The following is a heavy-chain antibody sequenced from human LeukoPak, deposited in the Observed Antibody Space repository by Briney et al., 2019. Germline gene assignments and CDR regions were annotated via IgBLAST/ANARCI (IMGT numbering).Heavy chain of an antibody. Sequence: GGTLRLSCAASGFTFSSYSMNWVRQAPGKGLEWVSCISSSSSYIYYADSVKGRFTISRDNAKNSLYLQVDSLRAEDTAVYYCARDDYYGSGSYPSPKAFDIWGQGTMVTVSS. J-gene: IGHJ3*02. D-gene: IGHD3-10*01. CDR1: GFTFSSYS. CDR3: ARDDYYGSGSYPSPKAFDI. CDR2: ISSSSSYI. V-gene: IGHV3-21*01.